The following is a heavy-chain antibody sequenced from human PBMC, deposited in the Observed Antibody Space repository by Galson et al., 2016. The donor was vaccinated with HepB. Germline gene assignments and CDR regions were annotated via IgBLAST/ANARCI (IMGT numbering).Heavy chain of an antibody. CDR1: GFTFDDYA. D-gene: IGHD1-26*01. CDR2: ISWDSGSI. J-gene: IGHJ4*02. Sequence: SLRLSCAPSGFTFDDYAMHWIRQAPGKGLEWVSGISWDSGSIAYADSVKGRFTISRNNAKNSLFLEMNRLRAEDTAFYYCVKGRSGSYQTSRFDYWGQGTLVTVSS. CDR3: VKGRSGSYQTSRFDY. V-gene: IGHV3-9*01.